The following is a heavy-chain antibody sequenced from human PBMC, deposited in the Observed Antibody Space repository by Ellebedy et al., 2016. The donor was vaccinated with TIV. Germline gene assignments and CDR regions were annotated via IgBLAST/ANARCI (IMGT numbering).Heavy chain of an antibody. CDR2: IWYDGSNK. Sequence: GESLKISCAASGFSISTYGMHRVRQAPGKGLEWVAVIWYDGSNKEYADSVKGRFTISRDNSKNTLYLQMKSLRAEDTAVYYCARAQDDYGDYWGQGTLVTVSS. V-gene: IGHV3-33*01. D-gene: IGHD5-24*01. CDR1: GFSISTYG. CDR3: ARAQDDYGDY. J-gene: IGHJ4*02.